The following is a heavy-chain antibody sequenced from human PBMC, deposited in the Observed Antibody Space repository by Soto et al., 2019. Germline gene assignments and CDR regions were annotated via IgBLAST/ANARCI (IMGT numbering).Heavy chain of an antibody. CDR1: GGSISSGGYY. J-gene: IGHJ5*02. CDR2: IYYSGST. Sequence: PSETLSLTCTVSGGSISSGGYYWSWIRQHPGKGLEWIGHIYYSGSTYYNPSLKSRVTISVDTSKNQFSLKLSSVTAADTAVYYCARVKKYWDSSGNWFDPWGQGTLVTVSS. V-gene: IGHV4-31*03. D-gene: IGHD3-22*01. CDR3: ARVKKYWDSSGNWFDP.